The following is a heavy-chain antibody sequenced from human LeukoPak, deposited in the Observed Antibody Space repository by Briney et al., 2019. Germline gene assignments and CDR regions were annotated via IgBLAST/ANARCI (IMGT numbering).Heavy chain of an antibody. J-gene: IGHJ4*02. Sequence: ASVKVSCKASGYTFTGYYMHWVRQAAGQGLEWMGWINSNSGGTNYAQKFQGRVTMTRDTSLSTAYMELSRLRSDDTAVYYCACPSRLIDMADYDSFDYWGQGTLLTVSS. CDR2: INSNSGGT. D-gene: IGHD5-12*01. CDR1: GYTFTGYY. V-gene: IGHV1-2*02. CDR3: ACPSRLIDMADYDSFDY.